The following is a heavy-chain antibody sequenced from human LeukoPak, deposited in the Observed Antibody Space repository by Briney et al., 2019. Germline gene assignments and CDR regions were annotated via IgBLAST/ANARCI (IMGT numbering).Heavy chain of an antibody. D-gene: IGHD3-22*01. Sequence: GGSLRLSCAASGFTFSDYYMSWIRQAPGKGLEWVSYISSSGSTIYYADSVKGRFTISRDNAKNSLYLQMNSLRAEDTAVYYCARFYYDSSGYLYYFDYWGQGTLVTVSS. CDR3: ARFYYDSSGYLYYFDY. V-gene: IGHV3-11*04. J-gene: IGHJ4*02. CDR1: GFTFSDYY. CDR2: ISSSGSTI.